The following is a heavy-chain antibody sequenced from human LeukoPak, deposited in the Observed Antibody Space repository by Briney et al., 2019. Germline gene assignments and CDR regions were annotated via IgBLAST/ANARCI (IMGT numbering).Heavy chain of an antibody. Sequence: PGGSLRLSCAASGFTFSSYSLNWVRQAPGKGLEWVSYISSSSTTIYYADSVKGRFTVARDNSKNTLYLQMNNLRGEDTAVYYCARKRGGLGLSVDYWGQGTLVTVSS. CDR2: ISSSSTTI. J-gene: IGHJ4*02. V-gene: IGHV3-48*01. CDR3: ARKRGGLGLSVDY. CDR1: GFTFSSYS. D-gene: IGHD3/OR15-3a*01.